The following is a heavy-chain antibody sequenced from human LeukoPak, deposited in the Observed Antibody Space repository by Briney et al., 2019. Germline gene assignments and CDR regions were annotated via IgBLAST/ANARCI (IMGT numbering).Heavy chain of an antibody. CDR2: MSGSGGTK. J-gene: IGHJ4*02. Sequence: GGSLRLSCAASGFTFDSYAMSWVRQAPGKGLEWVSSMSGSGGTKYYVDSVKGRFTMSRDNSKNTLYLQMNSLRADDTAVYYCASHYDFWSGYPYYFDYWGQGTPVTVSS. CDR1: GFTFDSYA. CDR3: ASHYDFWSGYPYYFDY. V-gene: IGHV3-23*01. D-gene: IGHD3-3*01.